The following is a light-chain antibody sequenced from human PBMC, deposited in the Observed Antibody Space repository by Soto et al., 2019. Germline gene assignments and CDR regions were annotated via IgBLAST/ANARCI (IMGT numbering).Light chain of an antibody. CDR1: SSDIGAYDY. CDR2: EVN. J-gene: IGLJ1*01. Sequence: QSALTQPASLSGSPGQSITISCTGTSSDIGAYDYVSWFQQHPGKAPKLMISEVNNRPSGVSNRFSGSKSGNTAYLTIAGLQVEDEATYFCCSFTTASTHVFGTGTKVTAL. CDR3: CSFTTASTHV. V-gene: IGLV2-14*01.